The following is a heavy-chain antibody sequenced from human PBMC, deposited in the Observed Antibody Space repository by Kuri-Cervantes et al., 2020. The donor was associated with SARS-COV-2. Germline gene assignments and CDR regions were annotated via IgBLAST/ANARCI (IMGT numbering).Heavy chain of an antibody. Sequence: GESLKISCAASGFTFSSYWMSWVRQAPGKGLEWVANIKQDGSEKYYVDSVKGRFTISRDNAKNSLYLQMNSLRAEDTAVYYCARYRIQLWEYYYYYYGMDVWGQGTTVTVSS. CDR3: ARYRIQLWEYYYYYYGMDV. D-gene: IGHD5-18*01. J-gene: IGHJ6*02. V-gene: IGHV3-7*05. CDR1: GFTFSSYW. CDR2: IKQDGSEK.